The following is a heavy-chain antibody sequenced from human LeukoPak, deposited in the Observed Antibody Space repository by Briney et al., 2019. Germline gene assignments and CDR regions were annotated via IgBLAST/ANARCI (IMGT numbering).Heavy chain of an antibody. Sequence: SETLSLTCAVSDFSISTGYYWGWIRQPPGKGLEWIGSIYHSGSTHYNPSLKSRITISIDTSKSQFSLELRSVTAADTAVYYCARNATVTTRSEAFDIWGQGTMLTVPS. CDR2: IYHSGST. D-gene: IGHD4-17*01. J-gene: IGHJ3*02. V-gene: IGHV4-38-2*01. CDR3: ARNATVTTRSEAFDI. CDR1: DFSISTGYY.